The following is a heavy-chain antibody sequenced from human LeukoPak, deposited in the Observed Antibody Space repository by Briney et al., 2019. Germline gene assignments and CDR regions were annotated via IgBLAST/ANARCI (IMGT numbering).Heavy chain of an antibody. CDR1: GAPISSNNW. V-gene: IGHV4-4*02. CDR2: IYHSGSI. J-gene: IGHJ3*02. Sequence: PSETLSLTCAVSGAPISSNNWWWSWVRQPPGKGLEWIGEIYHSGSINYNPSLKSRVTISADTSKNQFSLKLSSVTAADTAIYYCARHLCTTSTTCYTAFDIWDQGTMVTVSS. D-gene: IGHD2-2*02. CDR3: ARHLCTTSTTCYTAFDI.